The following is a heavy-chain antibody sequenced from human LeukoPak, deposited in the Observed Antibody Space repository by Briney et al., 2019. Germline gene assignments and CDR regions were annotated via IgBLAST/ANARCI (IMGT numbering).Heavy chain of an antibody. J-gene: IGHJ3*02. D-gene: IGHD1-26*01. CDR2: IIPIFGTA. CDR1: GGTFSSYA. CDR3: AADILVEKWELLPGAFDI. Sequence: SVKVSCKASGGTFSSYAISWVRQAPGQGLEWMGGIIPIFGTANYAQKFQERVTITRDMSTSTAYMELSSLRSEDTAVYYCAADILVEKWELLPGAFDIWGQGTMVTVSS. V-gene: IGHV1-69*05.